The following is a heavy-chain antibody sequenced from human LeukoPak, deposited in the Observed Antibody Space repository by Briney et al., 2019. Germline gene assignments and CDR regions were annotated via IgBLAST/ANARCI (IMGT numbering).Heavy chain of an antibody. CDR1: GFTFSDYY. Sequence: PGGSLRLSCAASGFTFSDYYMSWIRQAPGKGLEWVSYISSSGSTIYYADSVKGRFTISRDNAKNSLYLQMNSLRAEETAVYYCARDRKKDYYDSSGSLDYWGQGAMVTDSS. J-gene: IGHJ4*02. V-gene: IGHV3-11*01. D-gene: IGHD3-22*01. CDR2: ISSSGSTI. CDR3: ARDRKKDYYDSSGSLDY.